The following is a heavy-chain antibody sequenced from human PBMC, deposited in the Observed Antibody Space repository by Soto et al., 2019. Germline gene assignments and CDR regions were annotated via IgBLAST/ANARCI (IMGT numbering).Heavy chain of an antibody. J-gene: IGHJ4*02. CDR2: IYYSGST. D-gene: IGHD1-26*01. V-gene: IGHV4-39*01. CDR1: GGSISSSSYY. CDR3: ARRQWELHYFDY. Sequence: QLQLQESGPGLVKPSETLSLTCTVSGGSISSSSYYWGWIRQPPGKGLEWIGSIYYSGSTYYNPSLKSRVTISVDTSKNQFSLKLSSVTAADTAVYYCARRQWELHYFDYWGQGTLVTVSS.